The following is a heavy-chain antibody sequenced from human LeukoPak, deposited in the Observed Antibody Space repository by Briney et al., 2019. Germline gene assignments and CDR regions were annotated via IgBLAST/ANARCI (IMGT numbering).Heavy chain of an antibody. Sequence: GGSLRLSCAASGLTFDVYAMHWARHPPGKGLGCVSVVSWNSGSISYADSVKRRFTISRDNAKNSLYLQMNSLRAEDTAWYYCAKDFGPNITGTTGNAFDIWGQGTMVTVSS. V-gene: IGHV3-9*01. D-gene: IGHD1-7*01. CDR1: GLTFDVYA. CDR2: VSWNSGSI. CDR3: AKDFGPNITGTTGNAFDI. J-gene: IGHJ3*02.